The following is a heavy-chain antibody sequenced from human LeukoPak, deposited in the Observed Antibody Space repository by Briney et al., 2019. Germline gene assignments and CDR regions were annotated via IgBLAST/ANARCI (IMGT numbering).Heavy chain of an antibody. J-gene: IGHJ4*02. CDR2: IYTSGST. V-gene: IGHV4-61*02. D-gene: IGHD4-11*01. CDR1: GGSISSGSYY. CDR3: ARAVMTTVTHDY. Sequence: SQTLSLTCTVSGGSISSGSYYWSWIRQPAGKGLEWIGRIYTSGSTNYNPSLKSRVTISVDTSKNQFSLKLSSVTAADTAVYYCARAVMTTVTHDYWGQGTLVTVSS.